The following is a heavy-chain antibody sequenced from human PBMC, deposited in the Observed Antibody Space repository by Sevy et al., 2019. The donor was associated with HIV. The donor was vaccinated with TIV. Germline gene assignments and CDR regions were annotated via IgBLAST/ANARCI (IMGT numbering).Heavy chain of an antibody. D-gene: IGHD6-13*01. CDR1: GFTFSSYG. CDR3: AKGAASYY. J-gene: IGHJ4*02. V-gene: IGHV3-30*18. CDR2: ISYDGSNK. Sequence: GGSLRLSCAASGFTFSSYGMHWVRQAPGKGLEWVAVISYDGSNKYYADSVKGRFTISRDNSKNTLYLQMNSLRAEDTAVYYCAKGAASYYWGQGTLVTVSS.